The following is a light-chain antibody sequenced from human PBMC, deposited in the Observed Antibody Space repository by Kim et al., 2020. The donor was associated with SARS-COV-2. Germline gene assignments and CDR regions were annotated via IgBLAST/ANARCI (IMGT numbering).Light chain of an antibody. J-gene: IGLJ2*01. CDR2: EVS. Sequence: QSMTVSGTGTSSDVGSYNLVSWYQQHPGKAPKLMIYEVSKRPSGFSNRFSGSKSGNTASLTISWLQAEDEADYYCCSYAGSSTSVVFGGGTQLTVL. V-gene: IGLV2-23*02. CDR3: CSYAGSSTSVV. CDR1: SSDVGSYNL.